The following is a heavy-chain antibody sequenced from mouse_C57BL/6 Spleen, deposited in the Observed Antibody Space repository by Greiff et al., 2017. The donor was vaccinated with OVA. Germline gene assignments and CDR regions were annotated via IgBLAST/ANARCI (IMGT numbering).Heavy chain of an antibody. CDR2: IDPSDSYT. D-gene: IGHD3-2*02. CDR3: ATAQATFAY. CDR1: GYTFTSYW. Sequence: QVQLQQSGAELVMPGASVKLSCKASGYTFTSYWMHWVKPRPGQGLEWIGEIDPSDSYTNYNQKFKGKSTLTVDKSSSTAYMQLSSLTSEDSAVYYCATAQATFAYWGQGTLVTVSA. V-gene: IGHV1-69*01. J-gene: IGHJ3*01.